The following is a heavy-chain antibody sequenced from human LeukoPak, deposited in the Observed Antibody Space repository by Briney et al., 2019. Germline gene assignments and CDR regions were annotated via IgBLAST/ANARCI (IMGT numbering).Heavy chain of an antibody. V-gene: IGHV3-48*04. CDR2: ISSASGSI. Sequence: GGSLRLSCAASGFTFSSYSMNWVRQAPGKGLEWVSYISSASGSIYYADSVKGRFTISRDNAKSSLFLQMNSLRAEDTAVYYCARLPACCSSTSCYYDYWGQGTLVTVSS. CDR3: ARLPACCSSTSCYYDY. D-gene: IGHD2-2*01. J-gene: IGHJ4*02. CDR1: GFTFSSYS.